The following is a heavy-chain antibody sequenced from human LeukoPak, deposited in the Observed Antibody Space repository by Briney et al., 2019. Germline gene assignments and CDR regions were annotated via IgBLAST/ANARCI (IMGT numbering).Heavy chain of an antibody. Sequence: GESLKISCKDSGYSFTSYWIGWVRQLPGKGLEWMGIIYPGDSDTRYSPSFQGQVTISADRSVSTAYLQWSSLKASDTAMYYCASPKDKYYYDSSGYYSFDYWGQGTLVTVSS. D-gene: IGHD3-22*01. V-gene: IGHV5-51*01. J-gene: IGHJ4*02. CDR1: GYSFTSYW. CDR2: IYPGDSDT. CDR3: ASPKDKYYYDSSGYYSFDY.